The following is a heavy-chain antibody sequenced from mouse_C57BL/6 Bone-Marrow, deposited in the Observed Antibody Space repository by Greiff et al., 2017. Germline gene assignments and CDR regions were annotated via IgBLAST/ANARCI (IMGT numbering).Heavy chain of an antibody. CDR1: GFTFTSYT. CDR2: INPSSGYT. CDR3: ARWAYGNYVSWFAY. D-gene: IGHD2-1*01. J-gene: IGHJ3*01. Sequence: QVHVKQSGAELARPGASVKMSCKASGFTFTSYTMHWVKQRPGQGLEWIGYINPSSGYTKSNQKFKDKATLTADKSSSPAYMQRSSLTSEDSAVYYCARWAYGNYVSWFAYWGQGTLVTVSA. V-gene: IGHV1-4*01.